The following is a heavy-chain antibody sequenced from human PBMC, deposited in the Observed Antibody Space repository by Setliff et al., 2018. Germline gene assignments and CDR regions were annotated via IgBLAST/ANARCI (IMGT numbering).Heavy chain of an antibody. D-gene: IGHD3-10*01. V-gene: IGHV7-4-1*02. Sequence: ASVKVSCKASGGTFSSYAISWVRQAPGQGLEWMGWMNPNSGNTGYAQGFTGRFVFSLDTSVSTAYLEISSLKAEDTAVYYCARVSITMVRGVIISYYYYGMDVWGQGTTVTVSS. CDR3: ARVSITMVRGVIISYYYYGMDV. CDR2: MNPNSGNT. CDR1: GGTFSSYA. J-gene: IGHJ6*02.